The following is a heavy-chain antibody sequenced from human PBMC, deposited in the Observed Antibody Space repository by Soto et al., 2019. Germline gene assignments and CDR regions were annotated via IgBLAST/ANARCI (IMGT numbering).Heavy chain of an antibody. J-gene: IGHJ6*02. D-gene: IGHD4-17*01. CDR1: GGTFSSYA. Sequence: QVQLVQSGAEVKQPGSSVKVSCKASGGTFSSYAISWVRQAPGQGLEWMGGIIPIFGTANYAQKFQGRVTITADKSTSTAYMELSSLRSEDTAVYYCARVGLRLTTAYYYYGMDVWGQGTTVTVSS. CDR3: ARVGLRLTTAYYYYGMDV. V-gene: IGHV1-69*06. CDR2: IIPIFGTA.